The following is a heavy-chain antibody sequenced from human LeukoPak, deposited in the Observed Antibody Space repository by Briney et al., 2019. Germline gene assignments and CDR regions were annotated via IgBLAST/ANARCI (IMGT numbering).Heavy chain of an antibody. CDR3: AREPDVDTALTLDY. D-gene: IGHD5-18*01. CDR2: ISYDGSNK. Sequence: GGSLRLSCAASGFTFSSYAMHWVRQAPGKGLEWVAVISYDGSNKYYADSVKGRFNISRDNSKNTLYLQMNSLRAEDTAVYYCAREPDVDTALTLDYWGQGTLVTVSS. V-gene: IGHV3-30*04. J-gene: IGHJ4*02. CDR1: GFTFSSYA.